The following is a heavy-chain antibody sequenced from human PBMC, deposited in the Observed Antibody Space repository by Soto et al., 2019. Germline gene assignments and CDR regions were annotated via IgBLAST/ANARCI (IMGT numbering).Heavy chain of an antibody. Sequence: GGSLRLSCAASGFPFPQYDMNWVRQAPGKGLEWVSDISGSGDSARHADSVKGRFTISRDNSRNTLYLQMNSLRVDDTAVYYCGKERRGSGWSVCNYWGQGTLVTVSS. D-gene: IGHD6-19*01. V-gene: IGHV3-23*01. J-gene: IGHJ4*02. CDR2: ISGSGDSA. CDR3: GKERRGSGWSVCNY. CDR1: GFPFPQYD.